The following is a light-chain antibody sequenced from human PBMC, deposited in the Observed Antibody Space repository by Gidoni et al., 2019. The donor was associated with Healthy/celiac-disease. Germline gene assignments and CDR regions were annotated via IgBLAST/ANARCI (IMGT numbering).Light chain of an antibody. CDR1: KLGDKY. J-gene: IGLJ2*01. Sequence: SYDLTPPPSVPVSPGQTASITCSGEKLGDKYACWYQQKPGQSPVLVIYQDSKRPSGIPERFSGSNSGNTATLTISGTQAMDEADYYCQAWDSSTAVVFGGGTKLTVL. V-gene: IGLV3-1*01. CDR3: QAWDSSTAVV. CDR2: QDS.